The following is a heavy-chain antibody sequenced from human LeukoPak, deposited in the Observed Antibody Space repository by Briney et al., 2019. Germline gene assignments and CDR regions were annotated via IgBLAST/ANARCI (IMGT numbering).Heavy chain of an antibody. CDR1: GFTFSSYA. J-gene: IGHJ5*02. Sequence: GGSLRLSCAASGFTFSSYAMHWVRQAPGKGLEWVAVISYDENNKYYADSVKGRFTISRDNSKNTLYLQMNSLRTEDTAVYYCARDHYYGSGNYEEDRFDPWGQGTLVTVSS. CDR3: ARDHYYGSGNYEEDRFDP. V-gene: IGHV3-30-3*01. D-gene: IGHD3-10*01. CDR2: ISYDENNK.